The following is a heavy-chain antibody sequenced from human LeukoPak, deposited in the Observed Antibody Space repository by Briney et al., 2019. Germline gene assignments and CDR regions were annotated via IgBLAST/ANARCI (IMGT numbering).Heavy chain of an antibody. Sequence: PSETLSPTCTVSGGSISSSSYYWGWIRQPPGKGLEWIGSIYYSGSTYYNPSLKSRVTISVDTSKNQFSLKLSSVTAADTAVYYCARDRAGLGSDYWGQGTLVTVSS. J-gene: IGHJ4*02. V-gene: IGHV4-39*07. CDR1: GGSISSSSYY. D-gene: IGHD2-2*03. CDR3: ARDRAGLGSDY. CDR2: IYYSGST.